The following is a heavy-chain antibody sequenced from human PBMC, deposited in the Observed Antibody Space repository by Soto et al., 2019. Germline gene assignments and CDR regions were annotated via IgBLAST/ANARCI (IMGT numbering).Heavy chain of an antibody. V-gene: IGHV3-11*01. CDR1: EGKRVDFY. CDR2: ISGSGTTK. Sequence: PWLPLRESSAVSEGKRVDFYVRRIRQTPGKGLEWLPYISGSGTTKDYADSVKGRFTISRDSAKNSLFLQMNSLRAEDTAVYYCARPTYYYDSSGPPAYWGQGTLVTVPS. D-gene: IGHD3-22*01. J-gene: IGHJ4*02. CDR3: ARPTYYYDSSGPPAY.